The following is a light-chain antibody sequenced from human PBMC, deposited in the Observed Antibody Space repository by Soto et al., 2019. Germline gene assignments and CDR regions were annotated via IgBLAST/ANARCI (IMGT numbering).Light chain of an antibody. CDR3: SSYTRTSFVV. CDR1: SSDVGGYNY. Sequence: QSALTQPPSASGSPGQSVTISCTGTSSDVGGYNYVSWYQYHPGKAPKLMIYDVSKRPSGVPDRFSGSKSGNTASLTVSGLQAEDEADYYCSSYTRTSFVVFGGGTQLTVL. V-gene: IGLV2-8*01. J-gene: IGLJ2*01. CDR2: DVS.